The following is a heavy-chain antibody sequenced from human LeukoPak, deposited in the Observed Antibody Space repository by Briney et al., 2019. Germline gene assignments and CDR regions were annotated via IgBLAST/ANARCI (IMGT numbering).Heavy chain of an antibody. V-gene: IGHV3-11*04. CDR3: ARVYCTNGVCYTGRHFDY. CDR2: ISSSGSTI. D-gene: IGHD2-8*01. Sequence: GGSLRLSCAASGFTFSDYYMSWIRQAPGKGLEWVSYISSSGSTIYYADSVKGRFTISRDNSKNTLYLQMNSLRAEDTAVYYCARVYCTNGVCYTGRHFDYWGQGTLVTVSS. CDR1: GFTFSDYY. J-gene: IGHJ4*02.